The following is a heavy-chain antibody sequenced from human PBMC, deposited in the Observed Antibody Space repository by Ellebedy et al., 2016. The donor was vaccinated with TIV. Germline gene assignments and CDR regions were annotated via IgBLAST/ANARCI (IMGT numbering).Heavy chain of an antibody. Sequence: GESLKISXAASGFTFSRYDMHWVRQSTRKGREWVASIDNAGDTYYPGSVKGRFTISRENAKNSLYLQMNSLRVEDTAVYYCTRFEIISGGGYGMDVWGQGTTVTVSS. J-gene: IGHJ6*02. CDR2: IDNAGDT. V-gene: IGHV3-13*01. D-gene: IGHD3-16*01. CDR3: TRFEIISGGGYGMDV. CDR1: GFTFSRYD.